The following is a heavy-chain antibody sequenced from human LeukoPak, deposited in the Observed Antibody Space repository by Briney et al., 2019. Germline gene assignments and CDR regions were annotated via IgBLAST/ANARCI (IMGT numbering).Heavy chain of an antibody. CDR1: GGSFSGYY. Sequence: RSSETLSLTCAVYGGSFSGYYWSWIRQPPGKGLEWIGEIKHSGSTNYNPSLKSRVTISVDTSKNQFSLKLSSVTAADTAVYYCARGGAHYYDSSGYPTPFDPWGQGTLVTVSS. CDR2: IKHSGST. D-gene: IGHD3-22*01. V-gene: IGHV4-34*01. CDR3: ARGGAHYYDSSGYPTPFDP. J-gene: IGHJ5*02.